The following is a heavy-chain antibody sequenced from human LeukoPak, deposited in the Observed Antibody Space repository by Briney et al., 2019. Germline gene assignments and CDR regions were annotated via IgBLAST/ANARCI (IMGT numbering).Heavy chain of an antibody. CDR2: IYPRDGST. CDR1: GYTFTNNY. Sequence: GASVKVSCKASGYTFTNNYLHWVRQAPGQGLEWMGMIYPRDGSTSYAQNFQGRVTVTRDTSTTTVHMELRGLRSEDTAVYYSARDQEGFDYWGQGTVVTVSS. J-gene: IGHJ4*02. V-gene: IGHV1-46*01. CDR3: ARDQEGFDY.